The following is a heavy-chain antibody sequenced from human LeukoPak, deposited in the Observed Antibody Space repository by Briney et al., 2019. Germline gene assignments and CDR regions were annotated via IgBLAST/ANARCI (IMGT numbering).Heavy chain of an antibody. V-gene: IGHV1-69*06. CDR1: GGTFSSYA. CDR2: IIPIFGTA. Sequence: ASVKGSCKASGGTFSSYAISWVRQAPGQGLEWMGGIIPIFGTANYAQKFQGRVTITADKSTSTAYMELSRLRSEDTAVYYCARGYSSGWTDYYYGMDVWGKGTTVTVSS. D-gene: IGHD6-19*01. J-gene: IGHJ6*04. CDR3: ARGYSSGWTDYYYGMDV.